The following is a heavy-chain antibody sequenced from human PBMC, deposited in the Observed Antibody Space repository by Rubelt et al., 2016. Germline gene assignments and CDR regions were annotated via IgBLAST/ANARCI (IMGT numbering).Heavy chain of an antibody. Sequence: QVQLQQWGAGLLKPSETLSLTCAVYGGSFSGYYWSWIRQPPGKGLEWIGEINHSGSTNYNLSLKSRVTRSVDTSKNQFSLKLSSVTAADTAVYYCARSRGHCSSTSCYGSWFDPWGQGTLVTVSS. D-gene: IGHD2-2*01. CDR3: ARSRGHCSSTSCYGSWFDP. J-gene: IGHJ5*02. V-gene: IGHV4-34*01. CDR2: INHSGST. CDR1: GGSFSGYY.